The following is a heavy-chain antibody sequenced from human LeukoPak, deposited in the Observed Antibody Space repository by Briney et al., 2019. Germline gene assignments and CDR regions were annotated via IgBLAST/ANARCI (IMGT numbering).Heavy chain of an antibody. CDR2: IYPGDSDT. D-gene: IGHD2-2*01. Sequence: PGEALKISCKASGSRFTNYWIGWVRQMPGKGLEWMGIIYPGDSDTRYSPSFQGQVTISADKSISTAYLQWSSLKASDTAMYYCGSVFLPAADYWGQGTLVTVSS. J-gene: IGHJ4*02. CDR3: GSVFLPAADY. CDR1: GSRFTNYW. V-gene: IGHV5-51*01.